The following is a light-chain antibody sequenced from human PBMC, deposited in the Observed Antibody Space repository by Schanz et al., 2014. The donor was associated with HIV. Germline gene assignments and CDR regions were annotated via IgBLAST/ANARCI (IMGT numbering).Light chain of an antibody. V-gene: IGLV2-14*01. CDR1: SSDVGGYNY. CDR2: DVS. J-gene: IGLJ2*01. Sequence: QSALTQPPSASGSPGQSVTISCTGTSSDVGGYNYVSWYQQHPGKAPKLMIYDVSNRPSGVSTRFSGSKSGNTASLTISGLQAEDEADYHCSSYTSSSTVVFGGGTKLTVL. CDR3: SSYTSSSTVV.